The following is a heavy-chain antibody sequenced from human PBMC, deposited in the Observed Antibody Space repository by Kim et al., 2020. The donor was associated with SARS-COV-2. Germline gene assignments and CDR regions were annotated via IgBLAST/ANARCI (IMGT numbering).Heavy chain of an antibody. Sequence: SETLSLTCTVSGGPISSYYWSWIRQPPGKGLEWIGYIYYSGSPNYNPSLKSRVTISVDTSKNQFSLKLSSVTAEDTAVYYCATSGYYYSFDYWGQGTLVTVSS. CDR2: IYYSGSP. D-gene: IGHD3-22*01. CDR3: ATSGYYYSFDY. V-gene: IGHV4-59*13. CDR1: GGPISSYY. J-gene: IGHJ4*02.